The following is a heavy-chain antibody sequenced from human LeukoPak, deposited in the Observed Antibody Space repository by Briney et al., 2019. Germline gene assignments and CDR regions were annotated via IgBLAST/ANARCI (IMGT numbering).Heavy chain of an antibody. CDR1: GFTFSSYG. V-gene: IGHV3-30*18. D-gene: IGHD2-8*01. CDR2: ISYDGSNK. CDR3: AKVTNGRRWTENWFDP. J-gene: IGHJ5*02. Sequence: GGSLRLSCAASGFTFSSYGMHWDRQAPGKGLKWVAVISYDGSNKYYADSVKGRFTISRDNSKNTLYLQMNSLRAEDTAVYYCAKVTNGRRWTENWFDPWGQGTLVTVSS.